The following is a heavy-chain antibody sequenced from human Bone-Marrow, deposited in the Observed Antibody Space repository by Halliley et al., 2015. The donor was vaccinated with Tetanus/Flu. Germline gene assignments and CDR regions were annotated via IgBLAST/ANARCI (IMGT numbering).Heavy chain of an antibody. V-gene: IGHV3-23*01. D-gene: IGHD3-3*01. J-gene: IGHJ4*02. CDR2: ISNSGGST. Sequence: SLRLSCAASGFNFNSYAMSWVRQAPGKGLEWVSGISNSGGSTHYADSVKGRFTISRDNSKNTLYLQMNSLRAEDTAVYYCARDDGRFRSGLPDYWGQGTLVTVSS. CDR1: GFNFNSYA. CDR3: ARDDGRFRSGLPDY.